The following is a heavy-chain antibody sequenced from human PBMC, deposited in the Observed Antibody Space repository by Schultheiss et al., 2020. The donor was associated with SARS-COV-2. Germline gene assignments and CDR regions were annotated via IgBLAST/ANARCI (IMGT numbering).Heavy chain of an antibody. CDR1: GGSISSGSYY. J-gene: IGHJ5*02. Sequence: SETLSLTCTVSGGSISSGSYYWSWIRQPAGKGLEWIGRIYTSGSTNYNPSLKSRVTISLDTSKNQFSLKLSSVTAADTAVYYCARAWETSYYDILTGYNWFDPWGQGTLVTVSS. CDR3: ARAWETSYYDILTGYNWFDP. D-gene: IGHD3-9*01. CDR2: IYTSGST. V-gene: IGHV4-61*02.